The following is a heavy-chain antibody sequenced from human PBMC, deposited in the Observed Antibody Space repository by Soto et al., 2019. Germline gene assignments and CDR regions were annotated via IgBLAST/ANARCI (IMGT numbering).Heavy chain of an antibody. CDR2: ISYDGSNK. D-gene: IGHD6-13*01. CDR3: ARGSSSSWYYCDH. V-gene: IGHV3-30-3*01. J-gene: IGHJ4*02. CDR1: GFTFSTSA. Sequence: VQLVESGGGLVKPGGSLRLSCAASGFTFSTSAMHWVRQPPGKGLEWVAVISYDGSNKYYADSVKGRFTISRDNSKNTLYLQMNSLRLEDTALYYCARGSSSSWYYCDHWGQGTLVTVSS.